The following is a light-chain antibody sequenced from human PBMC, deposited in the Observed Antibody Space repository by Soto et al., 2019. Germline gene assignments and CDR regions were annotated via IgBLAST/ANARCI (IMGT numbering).Light chain of an antibody. V-gene: IGKV3-20*01. J-gene: IGKJ2*01. CDR2: GAS. Sequence: DIVLTQSPVTLSLSPGERATLSCRASQSVGSSHLAWYQQKPGQAPRLVIYGASSRATGIPDRFSGSGSGTDFTLTSSRLEPEDFAVYYCQQYDSSPLYTFGQGTKLEIK. CDR1: QSVGSSH. CDR3: QQYDSSPLYT.